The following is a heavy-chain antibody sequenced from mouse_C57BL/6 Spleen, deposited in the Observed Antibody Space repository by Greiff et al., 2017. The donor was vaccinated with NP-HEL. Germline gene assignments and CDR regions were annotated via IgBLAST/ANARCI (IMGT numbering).Heavy chain of an antibody. CDR3: TRDNYSNYFDY. CDR2: ISSGGDYI. V-gene: IGHV5-9-1*02. Sequence: EVKLMESGEGLVKPGGSLKLSCAASGFTFSSYAMSWVRQTPEKRLEWVAYISSGGDYIYYADTVKGRFTISRDNARNTLYLQMSSLKSEDTAMYYCTRDNYSNYFDYWGQGTTLTVSS. D-gene: IGHD2-5*01. J-gene: IGHJ2*01. CDR1: GFTFSSYA.